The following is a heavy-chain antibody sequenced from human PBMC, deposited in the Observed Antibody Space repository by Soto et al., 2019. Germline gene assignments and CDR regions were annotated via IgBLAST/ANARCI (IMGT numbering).Heavy chain of an antibody. D-gene: IGHD6-19*01. J-gene: IGHJ6*02. V-gene: IGHV4-59*01. Sequence: PSETLSLTCTVSGGSISSYYWSWIRQPPGKGLEWIGYIYYSGSTNYNPSLKSRVTISVDTSKNQFSLKLSSVTAADTAVYYCARVHSGWSSGHGLDVWGQGTTVTVSS. CDR2: IYYSGST. CDR1: GGSISSYY. CDR3: ARVHSGWSSGHGLDV.